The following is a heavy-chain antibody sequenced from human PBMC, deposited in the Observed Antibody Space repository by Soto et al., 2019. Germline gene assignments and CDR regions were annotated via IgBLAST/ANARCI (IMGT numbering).Heavy chain of an antibody. J-gene: IGHJ4*02. D-gene: IGHD5-18*01. CDR2: IYYTGTT. Sequence: SETLSLACNVSGSPISSYYWSWFRQPPGQGLEWVGYIYYTGTTTYNPSLRSRVTISVDTSKSQFSLELSSVTAADTAVYFCAREGYRHGAFAYWGQGTLVTVSS. CDR3: AREGYRHGAFAY. CDR1: GSPISSYY. V-gene: IGHV4-59*01.